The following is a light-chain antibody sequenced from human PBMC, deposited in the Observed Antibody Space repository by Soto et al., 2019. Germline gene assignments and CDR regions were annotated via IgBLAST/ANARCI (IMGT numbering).Light chain of an antibody. V-gene: IGKV3-20*01. CDR3: QQYGSSPWT. CDR2: GAS. CDR1: QSVSSSY. Sequence: EIVLTQSPGTLSLSPGERATLSCRASQSVSSSYLAWYQQKLGQAPRLLIYGASSRATGVPDRFSGSGSGTYFTLTISRLDPEDFAVYFWQQYGSSPWTFGQGTKVEIK. J-gene: IGKJ1*01.